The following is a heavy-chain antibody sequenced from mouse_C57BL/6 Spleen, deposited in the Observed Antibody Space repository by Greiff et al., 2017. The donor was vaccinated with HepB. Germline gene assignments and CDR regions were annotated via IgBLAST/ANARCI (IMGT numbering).Heavy chain of an antibody. Sequence: VQLQQSGPELVKPGASVKISCKASGYAFSSSWMNWVKQRPGKGLEWIGRIYPGDGDTNYNGKFKGKATLTADKSSTTAYMQLSSLTSEDSAVYFCARRGSSSWYYVDYGGQGTTLTVSS. J-gene: IGHJ2*01. CDR1: GYAFSSSW. V-gene: IGHV1-82*01. D-gene: IGHD1-1*01. CDR2: IYPGDGDT. CDR3: ARRGSSSWYYVDY.